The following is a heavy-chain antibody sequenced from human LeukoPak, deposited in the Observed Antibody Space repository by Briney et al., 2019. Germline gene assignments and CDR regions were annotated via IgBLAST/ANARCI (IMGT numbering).Heavy chain of an antibody. CDR1: GGSISGTNW. Sequence: SETLSLTCGVSGGSISGTNWWSWVRQPPGQGLEWIGEISLAGQTNYNPSLIGRVTMSLDRSSNQLSLHLTSVTAADTATYFCSRESGPFCPFGYWGQGTLVIVSS. CDR2: ISLAGQT. D-gene: IGHD1-26*01. J-gene: IGHJ4*02. V-gene: IGHV4/OR15-8*02. CDR3: SRESGPFCPFGY.